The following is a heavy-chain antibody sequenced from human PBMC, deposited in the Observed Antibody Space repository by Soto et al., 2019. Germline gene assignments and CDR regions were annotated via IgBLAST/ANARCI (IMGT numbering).Heavy chain of an antibody. V-gene: IGHV4-34*01. D-gene: IGHD3-22*01. CDR2: INHSGST. Sequence: IGRALYRERFWVYVGGGIRKNTGKGLEWIGEINHSGSTNYNPSLKSRVTISVDTSKNQFSLKLSSVTAADTAVYYCARGVRLGITMILVVIPYFDYWVQGT. CDR3: ARGVRLGITMILVVIPYFDY. CDR1: RERFWVYV. J-gene: IGHJ4*02.